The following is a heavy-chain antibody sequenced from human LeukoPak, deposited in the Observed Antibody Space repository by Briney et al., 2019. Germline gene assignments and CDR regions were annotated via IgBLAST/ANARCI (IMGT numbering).Heavy chain of an antibody. V-gene: IGHV3-48*03. CDR2: ISGSGSTI. CDR3: ARLGRFIRVDYFDY. CDR1: GFTFSSYE. Sequence: PGGSLRLSCAASGFTFSSYEMNWVRQAPGKGLEWVAYISGSGSTIYYADSVKGRFTISRDNDKSSVSLQMNSLRGEDTAVYFCARLGRFIRVDYFDYWGQGILVTVSS. J-gene: IGHJ4*02. D-gene: IGHD3-10*01.